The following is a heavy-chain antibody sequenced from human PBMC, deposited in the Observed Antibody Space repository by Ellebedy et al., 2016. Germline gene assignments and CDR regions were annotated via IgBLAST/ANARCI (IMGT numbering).Heavy chain of an antibody. CDR3: AARYNWNYEAF. J-gene: IGHJ4*02. D-gene: IGHD1-7*01. Sequence: GGSLRLSXAASGFTFSSYWMYWVRQAPGKGLVWVSGINPDGSSTSYADSVKGRFTISRDNSKNTLYLQMNSLRAEDTAVYYCAARYNWNYEAFWGQGTLVTVSS. CDR1: GFTFSSYW. V-gene: IGHV3-74*01. CDR2: INPDGSST.